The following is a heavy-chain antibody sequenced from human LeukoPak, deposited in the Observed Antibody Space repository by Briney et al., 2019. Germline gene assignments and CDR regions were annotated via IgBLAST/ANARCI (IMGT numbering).Heavy chain of an antibody. CDR2: INPSGGST. CDR1: GYTFTSYY. Sequence: ASVKVSCKASGYTFTSYYMHWVRQAPGQGLEWMGIINPSGGSTSYAQKFQGRVTMTTDTSTSTAYMELRSLRSDDTAVYYCARADIVVVPAAAMMDVWGQGTTVTVSS. D-gene: IGHD2-2*01. CDR3: ARADIVVVPAAAMMDV. J-gene: IGHJ6*02. V-gene: IGHV1-46*01.